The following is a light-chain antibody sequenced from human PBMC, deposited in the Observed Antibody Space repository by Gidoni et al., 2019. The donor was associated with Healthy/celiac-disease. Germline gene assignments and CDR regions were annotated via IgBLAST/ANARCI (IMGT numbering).Light chain of an antibody. J-gene: IGKJ3*01. CDR3: QQSYSTPQSA. V-gene: IGKV1-39*01. CDR2: ATS. Sequence: DIQMTQSPSSLSASVGDRVTIPCRASQSISIYLHWYQQKPGKAPKLLIYATSSLQSGVPARFSGSGSGTDFTLNISSLQPEDFATYYCQQSYSTPQSAFGPGTKVDIK. CDR1: QSISIY.